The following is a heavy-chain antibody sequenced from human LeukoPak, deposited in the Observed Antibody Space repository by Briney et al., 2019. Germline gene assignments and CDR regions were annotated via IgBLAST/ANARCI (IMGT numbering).Heavy chain of an antibody. V-gene: IGHV3-30-3*01. CDR3: AREGVWELLPLSHYFDY. J-gene: IGHJ4*02. CDR2: ISYEGSNK. D-gene: IGHD1-26*01. Sequence: GGSLRLAWAASGFTFSSYAMHWVRQAPGTGLEWVAVISYEGSNKHYADSVKCRFTMSGDNSQNTLYLQINSLRAEDTAVYYCAREGVWELLPLSHYFDYWLQGTLVIVSS. CDR1: GFTFSSYA.